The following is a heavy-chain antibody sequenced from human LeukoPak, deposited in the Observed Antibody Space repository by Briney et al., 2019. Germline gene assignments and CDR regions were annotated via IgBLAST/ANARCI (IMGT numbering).Heavy chain of an antibody. CDR3: ATLWTDSSINWFHP. CDR2: ISSSSSYI. Sequence: PGGSLRLSCAASGFTFSSYSMNWVRQAPGKGLEWVSSISSSSSYIYYADSVKGRFTISRDNAKNSLYLQMNSLRAEDTAVYYCATLWTDSSINWFHPWGQGTLVTVSS. V-gene: IGHV3-21*01. D-gene: IGHD3/OR15-3a*01. CDR1: GFTFSSYS. J-gene: IGHJ5*02.